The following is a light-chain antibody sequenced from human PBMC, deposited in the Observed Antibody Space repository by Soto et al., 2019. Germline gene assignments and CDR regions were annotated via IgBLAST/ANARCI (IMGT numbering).Light chain of an antibody. J-gene: IGKJ1*01. CDR2: DAS. V-gene: IGKV3-11*01. Sequence: EIVLTQSPATLSLSPGEIATLSCRATQSVSSYLAWYQQKPGQAPRLLIYDASNRATGIPARFSGSGSGTDFTLAISSLEPEDFGVYYCQQRSNWPPWTFGQGTKVEIK. CDR3: QQRSNWPPWT. CDR1: QSVSSY.